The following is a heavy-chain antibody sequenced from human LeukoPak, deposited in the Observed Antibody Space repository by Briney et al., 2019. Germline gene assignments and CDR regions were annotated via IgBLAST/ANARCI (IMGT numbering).Heavy chain of an antibody. V-gene: IGHV3-48*03. D-gene: IGHD5-18*01. CDR1: GFTFSNYE. CDR3: ARDHRGYDSATGFGY. CDR2: ISNTFSTT. Sequence: GGPLRLSCATSGFTFSNYEMNWVRQAPGKGLEWVSYISNTFSTTYYADSVKGRFTISRDNAKNSLYLQMNSLRVEDTAVYYCARDHRGYDSATGFGYWGQGTLVTVSS. J-gene: IGHJ4*02.